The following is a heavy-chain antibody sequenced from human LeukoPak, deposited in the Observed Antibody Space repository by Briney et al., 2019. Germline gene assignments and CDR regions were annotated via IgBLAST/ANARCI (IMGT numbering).Heavy chain of an antibody. CDR2: IKQDGSEK. V-gene: IGHV3-7*01. J-gene: IGHJ6*02. D-gene: IGHD3-10*01. CDR1: GFTFSSYW. Sequence: VGSLRLSCAASGFTFSSYWMSWVRQAPGKGLEWVANIKQDGSEKYYVDSVKGRFTISRDNAKNSLYLQMNSLRAEDTAVYYCARDWFGYGTFYYYYYGMDVWGQGTTVTVSS. CDR3: ARDWFGYGTFYYYYYGMDV.